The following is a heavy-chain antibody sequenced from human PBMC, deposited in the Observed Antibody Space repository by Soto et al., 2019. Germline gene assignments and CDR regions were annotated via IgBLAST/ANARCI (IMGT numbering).Heavy chain of an antibody. V-gene: IGHV3-30*18. CDR1: GFTFSSYG. Sequence: GGSLRLSCAASGFTFSSYGMHWVRQAPGKGLEWVAVISYDGSNKYYADSVKGRFTISRDNSKNTLYLQMNSLRAEDTAVYYCAKGWFDPRGQGTLVTVS. CDR2: ISYDGSNK. CDR3: AKGWFDP. J-gene: IGHJ5*02.